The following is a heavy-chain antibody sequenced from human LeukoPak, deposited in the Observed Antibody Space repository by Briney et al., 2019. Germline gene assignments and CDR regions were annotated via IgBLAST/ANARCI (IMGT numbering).Heavy chain of an antibody. D-gene: IGHD3-16*01. CDR3: AKDRRMMSAYYDMDV. J-gene: IGHJ6*02. V-gene: IGHV3-30*18. CDR1: GFTFISYG. Sequence: GGSLRLSCAASGFTFISYGVHWVRQAPGKGLEWVSVISYDGGNQKYADSVKGRFTISRDNSKNTVYLQLNSLRAEDTAVYYCAKDRRMMSAYYDMDVWGQGTTVIVSS. CDR2: ISYDGGNQ.